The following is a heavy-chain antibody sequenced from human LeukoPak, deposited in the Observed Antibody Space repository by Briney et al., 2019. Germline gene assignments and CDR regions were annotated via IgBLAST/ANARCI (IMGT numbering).Heavy chain of an antibody. CDR3: FRDPSVFPYMNV. V-gene: IGHV3-21*01. D-gene: IGHD2-2*01. Sequence: PGGSLRLSCAASGFTFSNYCMIWVRQTPGKGLEWVSSIGRNGSESYYADSVKGRFTISRDNAKNSLYLQMNRLRAEDTAGYYCFRDPSVFPYMNVWGKGTTVTVSS. CDR1: GFTFSNYC. J-gene: IGHJ6*03. CDR2: IGRNGSES.